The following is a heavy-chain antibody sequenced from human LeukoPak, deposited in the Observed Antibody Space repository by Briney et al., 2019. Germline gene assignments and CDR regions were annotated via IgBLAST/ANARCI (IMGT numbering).Heavy chain of an antibody. D-gene: IGHD3-9*01. CDR2: MNPNSGNT. CDR1: GYTFTSYD. CDR3: ARVQSLRYFDWSLRY. Sequence: GASVKVSCKASGYTFTSYDTNWVRQATGQGLEWMGWMNPNSGNTGYAQKFQGRVTMTRNTSISTAYMELSSLRSEDTAVYYCARVQSLRYFDWSLRYWGQGTLVTVSS. V-gene: IGHV1-8*01. J-gene: IGHJ4*02.